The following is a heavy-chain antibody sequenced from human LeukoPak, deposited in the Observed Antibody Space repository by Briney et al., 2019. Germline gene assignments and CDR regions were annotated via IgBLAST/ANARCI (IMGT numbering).Heavy chain of an antibody. Sequence: GGSLRLSCAASGFTFSTYAMHWVRQAPGKGLEWVAVISYAGSSKYYADSVKGRFTISRDNSKNTLYLQMNSLRAEDTAVYYCAKSTKQWLFDYWGQGTLVTVSS. CDR3: AKSTKQWLFDY. CDR2: ISYAGSSK. J-gene: IGHJ4*02. D-gene: IGHD6-19*01. V-gene: IGHV3-30*04. CDR1: GFTFSTYA.